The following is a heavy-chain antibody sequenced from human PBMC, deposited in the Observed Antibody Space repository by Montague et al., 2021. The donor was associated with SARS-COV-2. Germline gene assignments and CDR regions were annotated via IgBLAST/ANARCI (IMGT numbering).Heavy chain of an antibody. D-gene: IGHD3-10*01. J-gene: IGHJ4*02. CDR1: GGSISDYF. CDR3: ARGRIRRVTTPFDY. V-gene: IGHV4-59*04. Sequence: SETLSLTSNAYGGSISDYFWSWLRQPPGGGLVWIGNIYFSGTTYYIPSLQSGSTISVDTPKNHLPLRLSFVTAAGTAVYFCARGRIRRVTTPFDYWGQGSQVTVSS. CDR2: IYFSGTT.